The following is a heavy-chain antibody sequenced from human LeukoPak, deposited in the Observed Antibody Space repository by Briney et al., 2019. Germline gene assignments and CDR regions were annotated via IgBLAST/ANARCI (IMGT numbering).Heavy chain of an antibody. CDR1: GFTFSSYS. J-gene: IGHJ4*02. Sequence: GGSLRLSCAASGFTFSSYSMNGVRQAPGKGLEWVSSISSSSSYIYYADSVKGRFTISRDNAKNSLYLQMNSLRAEDTAVYYCAREILGGNGYWGQGTLVTVSS. D-gene: IGHD4-23*01. CDR2: ISSSSSYI. V-gene: IGHV3-21*01. CDR3: AREILGGNGY.